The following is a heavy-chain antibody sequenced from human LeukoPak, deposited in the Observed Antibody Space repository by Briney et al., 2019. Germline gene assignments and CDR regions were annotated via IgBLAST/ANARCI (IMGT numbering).Heavy chain of an antibody. CDR3: AKCILTGYYKGYMDV. V-gene: IGHV3-23*01. CDR2: ISGSGGST. J-gene: IGHJ6*03. Sequence: GGSLRLSCAASGFTFSSNGMSWVRQAPGKGLEWVSAISGSGGSTNYADSVKGRFTISRDNSKNTLYLQMNSLRAKDTAVYYCAKCILTGYYKGYMDVWGKGTTVTISS. D-gene: IGHD3-9*01. CDR1: GFTFSSNG.